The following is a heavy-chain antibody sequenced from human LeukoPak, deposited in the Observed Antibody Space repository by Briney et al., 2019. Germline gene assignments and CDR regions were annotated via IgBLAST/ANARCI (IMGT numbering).Heavy chain of an antibody. V-gene: IGHV3-30*18. D-gene: IGHD2-21*02. CDR2: ISYDGSNK. CDR3: AKGDCGGDCPPRPFDY. CDR1: GFTFSSYG. J-gene: IGHJ4*02. Sequence: GRSLRLSCAASGFTFSSYGMHWVRQAPGKGLEWVAVISYDGSNKYYADSVKGRFTISRDNSKNTLYLQMNSLRAEDTAVYYCAKGDCGGDCPPRPFDYWGQGTLVTVSS.